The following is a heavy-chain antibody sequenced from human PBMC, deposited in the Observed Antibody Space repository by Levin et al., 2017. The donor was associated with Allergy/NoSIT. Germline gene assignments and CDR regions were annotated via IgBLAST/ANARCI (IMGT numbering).Heavy chain of an antibody. CDR1: GFTFSSYG. CDR2: IWYDGSNK. Sequence: GESLKISCAASGFTFSSYGMHWVRQAPGKGLEWVAVIWYDGSNKYYADSVKGRFTISRDNSKNTLYLQMNSLRAEDTAVYYCARAYSLGIAVAGTDYWGQGTLVTVSS. V-gene: IGHV3-33*01. CDR3: ARAYSLGIAVAGTDY. J-gene: IGHJ4*02. D-gene: IGHD6-19*01.